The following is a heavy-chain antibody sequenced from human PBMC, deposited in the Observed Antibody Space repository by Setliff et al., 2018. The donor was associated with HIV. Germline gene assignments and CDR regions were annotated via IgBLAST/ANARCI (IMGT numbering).Heavy chain of an antibody. V-gene: IGHV3-23*01. Sequence: GESLKISCAASGLTFAGYAMRWVRQAPGKGLEWVSSISLAGDTFYADSVKGRFTISRDNSKNTLSLQMNSLRAEDTALYYCVKSLGEHGTLYGSDIWGQGTMVTVSS. CDR3: VKSLGEHGTLYGSDI. CDR2: ISLAGDT. J-gene: IGHJ3*02. CDR1: GLTFAGYA.